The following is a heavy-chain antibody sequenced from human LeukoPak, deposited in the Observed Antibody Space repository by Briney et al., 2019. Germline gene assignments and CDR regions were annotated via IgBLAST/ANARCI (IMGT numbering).Heavy chain of an antibody. CDR3: ARRGFWSGYYPFDY. CDR1: GGSISSYY. CDR2: IYYSGST. Sequence: KPSETLSLTCTVSGGSISSYYWSWIRQPPGKGLEWIGSIYYSGSTYYNPSLKSRVTISVDTSKNQFSLKLSSVTAADTAVYYCARRGFWSGYYPFDYWGQGTLVTVSS. V-gene: IGHV4-59*08. D-gene: IGHD3-3*01. J-gene: IGHJ4*02.